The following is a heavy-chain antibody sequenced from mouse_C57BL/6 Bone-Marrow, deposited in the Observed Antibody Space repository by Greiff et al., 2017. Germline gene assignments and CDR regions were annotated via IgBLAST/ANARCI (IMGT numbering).Heavy chain of an antibody. D-gene: IGHD2-4*01. V-gene: IGHV1-53*01. CDR2: INPSNGGT. CDR3: ARGLRRKFGAMDY. Sequence: VQLQQPGTELVKPGASVKLSCKASGYTFTSYWMHWVKQRPGQGLEWIGNINPSNGGTNYNEKFKSKATLTVDKSSSTAYMQRSSLTSEDSAVYDCARGLRRKFGAMDYWGQGTSVTVSS. CDR1: GYTFTSYW. J-gene: IGHJ4*01.